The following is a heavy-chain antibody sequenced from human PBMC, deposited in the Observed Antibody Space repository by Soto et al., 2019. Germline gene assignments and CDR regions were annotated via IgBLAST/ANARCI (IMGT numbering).Heavy chain of an antibody. Sequence: EVQLVESGGGLVQPGGSLRVSCAASGFTFGSYWMNWVRQAPGKGLVWVSRIDSDGSSTTYADSVKGRFTTSRDNAKSTLYLQRSSLRVEDTAVYYCARGRPYGMDVWGQGTTVTVSS. CDR2: IDSDGSST. CDR1: GFTFGSYW. CDR3: ARGRPYGMDV. J-gene: IGHJ6*01. V-gene: IGHV3-74*01.